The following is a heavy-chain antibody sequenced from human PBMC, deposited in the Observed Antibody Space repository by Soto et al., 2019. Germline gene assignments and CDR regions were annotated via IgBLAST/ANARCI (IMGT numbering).Heavy chain of an antibody. D-gene: IGHD3-10*01. CDR3: ARHSGPFGEHNDY. CDR2: IYYTGST. CDR1: GGSITNYF. J-gene: IGHJ4*02. V-gene: IGHV4-59*08. Sequence: QVQLQESGPGLVKPSETLSLTCTVSGGSITNYFWSWIRQPPGKGLEWVGYIYYTGSTSYNPSLKSRLTISVDTSKHQFSLQLSSVTAADTAIYYCARHSGPFGEHNDYWGQGTLVTVSS.